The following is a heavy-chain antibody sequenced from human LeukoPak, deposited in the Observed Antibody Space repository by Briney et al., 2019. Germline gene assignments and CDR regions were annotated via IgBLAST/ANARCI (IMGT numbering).Heavy chain of an antibody. V-gene: IGHV4-31*03. CDR1: GASTTTTTHY. CDR2: IYYDAGA. D-gene: IGHD3-10*01. J-gene: IGHJ4*02. Sequence: SETLSLTCTVSGASTTTTTHYWSWLRQHPGKGPEWIAYIYYDAGAYYNPSLASRVTISLDSSANQFSLTLSSVTAADTAVYYCASGRRELKYGPDYWGQGTLVTVSS. CDR3: ASGRRELKYGPDY.